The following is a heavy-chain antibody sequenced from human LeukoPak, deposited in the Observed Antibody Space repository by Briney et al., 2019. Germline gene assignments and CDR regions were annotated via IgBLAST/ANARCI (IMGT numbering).Heavy chain of an antibody. Sequence: PGGSLRLSCAASGFTFSSYAMSWVRQAPGKGLEWVSAISSSGGSTYYADSVKGRFTISRDNSKNMLYLQMISLRVEDTAIYFCAKDPVAFSTGWYYFDYWGQGTLVTVSS. V-gene: IGHV3-23*01. CDR3: AKDPVAFSTGWYYFDY. CDR1: GFTFSSYA. J-gene: IGHJ4*02. D-gene: IGHD6-19*01. CDR2: ISSSGGST.